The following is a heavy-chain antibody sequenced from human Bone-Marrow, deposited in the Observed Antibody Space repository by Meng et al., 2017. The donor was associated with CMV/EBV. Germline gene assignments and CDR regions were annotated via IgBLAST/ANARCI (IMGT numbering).Heavy chain of an antibody. J-gene: IGHJ4*02. D-gene: IGHD1-26*01. V-gene: IGHV1-18*01. Sequence: ASVKVSCKASGYTFTSYGISWVRQAPGQGLEWMGWISAYNGNTNYAQKLQGRVTMTTDTSTSTAYMELRSLRSDDTAVYYCARDLSGSYYPYYFDYWGQGTLVTAPQ. CDR3: ARDLSGSYYPYYFDY. CDR2: ISAYNGNT. CDR1: GYTFTSYG.